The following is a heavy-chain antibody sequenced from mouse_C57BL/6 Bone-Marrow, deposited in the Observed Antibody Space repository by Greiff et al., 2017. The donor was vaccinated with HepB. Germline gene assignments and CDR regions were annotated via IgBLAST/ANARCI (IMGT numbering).Heavy chain of an antibody. CDR2: ISSGSSTI. V-gene: IGHV5-17*01. Sequence: EVQVVESGGGLVKPGGSLKLSCAASGFTFSDYGMHWVRQAPEKGLEWVAYISSGSSTIYYADTVKGRFTISRDNAKNTLFLQMTSLRSEDTAMYYCSRPAALGGYSFDYWGQGTTLTVSP. CDR1: GFTFSDYG. CDR3: SRPAALGGYSFDY. J-gene: IGHJ2*01. D-gene: IGHD4-1*01.